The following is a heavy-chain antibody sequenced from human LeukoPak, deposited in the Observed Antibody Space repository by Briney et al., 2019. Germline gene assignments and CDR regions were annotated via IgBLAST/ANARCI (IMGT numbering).Heavy chain of an antibody. CDR2: SDPEDGET. V-gene: IGHV1-24*01. CDR1: GYTLTELS. D-gene: IGHD6-19*01. Sequence: EASVKVSCKVSGYTLTELSMHWVRQAPGKGLEWMGGSDPEDGETIYAQKFQGRVTMTEDTSTDTAYMELSSLRSEDTAVYYCATHAGIAVAGTDYWGQGTLVTVSS. J-gene: IGHJ4*02. CDR3: ATHAGIAVAGTDY.